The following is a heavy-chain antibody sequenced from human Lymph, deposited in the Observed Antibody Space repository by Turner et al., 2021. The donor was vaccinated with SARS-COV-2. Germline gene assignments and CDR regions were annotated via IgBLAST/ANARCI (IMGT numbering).Heavy chain of an antibody. D-gene: IGHD6-13*01. CDR3: ARDLGTYGMDV. CDR1: GIIVSRNY. V-gene: IGHV3-53*01. J-gene: IGHJ6*02. CDR2: IYSGGTT. Sequence: EVQLGAAGGGLIQPGGSLRLPCAASGIIVSRNYMKWVRQAPGKGLEWVSVIYSGGTTYYADSVKGRFTISRDNSKNTLYLQMNSLRVEDTAVYYCARDLGTYGMDVWGQGTTVTVSS.